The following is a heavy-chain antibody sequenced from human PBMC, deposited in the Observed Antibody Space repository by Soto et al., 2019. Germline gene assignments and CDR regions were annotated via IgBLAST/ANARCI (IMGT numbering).Heavy chain of an antibody. D-gene: IGHD3-22*01. CDR2: ISSSGSTI. V-gene: IGHV3-48*03. Sequence: TGGSLRLSCAASGFTFSSYEMNWVRQAPGKGLEWVSYISSSGSTIYYADSVKGRFTISRDNAKNSLYLQMNNLRAEDTAVYYCARDRRPGVQYYDSSGETPYFDYWGQGTLVTVSS. CDR3: ARDRRPGVQYYDSSGETPYFDY. CDR1: GFTFSSYE. J-gene: IGHJ4*02.